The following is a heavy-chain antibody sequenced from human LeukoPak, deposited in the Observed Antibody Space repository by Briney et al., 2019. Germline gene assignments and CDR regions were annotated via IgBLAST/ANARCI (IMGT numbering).Heavy chain of an antibody. CDR2: IGTAGDT. D-gene: IGHD4-17*01. Sequence: GGSLRLSCAASGFTFSRYEMHWVRQATGKGLEWVSGIGTAGDTYYPGSVKGRFTISRENAKNSLYLQMNSLRAGDTAVYYCARGGEGDYVFGPWGQGTLVTVSS. CDR1: GFTFSRYE. J-gene: IGHJ5*02. V-gene: IGHV3-13*01. CDR3: ARGGEGDYVFGP.